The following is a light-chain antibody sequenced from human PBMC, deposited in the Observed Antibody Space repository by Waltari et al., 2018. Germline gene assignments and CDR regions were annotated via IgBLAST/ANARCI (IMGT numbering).Light chain of an antibody. Sequence: QSVLKQPPSVSGAPGQRVTGSCTGSASNTGAGADVQWYQQFPGRAPRLVIPSNSYRPSGFPDRFYATMSGRSASLAITGLPPEAEADYYGQSFDKTLNEWVFGGVTNVTVL. CDR2: SNS. CDR3: QSFDKTLNEWV. CDR1: ASNTGAGAD. J-gene: IGLJ3*02. V-gene: IGLV1-40*01.